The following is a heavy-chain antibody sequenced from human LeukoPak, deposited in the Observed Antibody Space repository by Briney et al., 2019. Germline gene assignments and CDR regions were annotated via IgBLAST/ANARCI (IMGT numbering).Heavy chain of an antibody. V-gene: IGHV3-11*06. Sequence: PGGSLRLSCAASGFTFSDYYMSWIRQTPGKGLEWVSYISDSSGYKNYADSVEGRFTISRDNAKNSLYLQMNSLRAEDTAVYYCARDLVVVTGIPGYYYGMDVWGQGTTVTVSS. D-gene: IGHD2-21*02. CDR2: ISDSSGYK. CDR1: GFTFSDYY. CDR3: ARDLVVVTGIPGYYYGMDV. J-gene: IGHJ6*02.